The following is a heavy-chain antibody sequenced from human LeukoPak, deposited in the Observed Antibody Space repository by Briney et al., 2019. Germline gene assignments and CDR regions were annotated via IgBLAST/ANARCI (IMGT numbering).Heavy chain of an antibody. CDR1: GFTFDDYA. V-gene: IGHV3-9*01. D-gene: IGHD6-13*01. CDR3: AKDTATGIAAAGFRDGMDV. CDR2: ISWNSGSI. J-gene: IGHJ6*02. Sequence: PGGSLRLSCAASGFTFDDYAMHWVRQAPGKGLEWVSGISWNSGSIGYADSVKGRFTTSRDNAKNSLYLQMNSLRAEDTALYYCAKDTATGIAAAGFRDGMDVWGQGTTVTVSS.